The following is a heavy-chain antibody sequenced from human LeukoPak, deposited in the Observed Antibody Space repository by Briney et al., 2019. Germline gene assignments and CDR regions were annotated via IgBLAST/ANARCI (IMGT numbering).Heavy chain of an antibody. CDR3: ARVPDGYNLGTWFDP. Sequence: GGSLRLSCAASGFSISSYWMNWGRQAPGKGRVGGLRINSHGGSTNYTHSVKGRFTISRDNSTNTLYLQMNSLRAEDTAVYYCARVPDGYNLGTWFDPWGQGTLVTVSS. CDR1: GFSISSYW. D-gene: IGHD5-24*01. J-gene: IGHJ5*02. V-gene: IGHV3-74*01. CDR2: INSHGGST.